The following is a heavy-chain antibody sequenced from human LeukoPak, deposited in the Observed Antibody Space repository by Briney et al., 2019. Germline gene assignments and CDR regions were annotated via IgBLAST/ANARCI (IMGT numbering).Heavy chain of an antibody. CDR2: INSDGSST. V-gene: IGHV3-74*01. CDR1: GFTFSSYW. Sequence: GGSLRLSCAASGFTFSSYWMHWVRQAPGKGLVWVSRINSDGSSTSYADYVKGRFTISRDNAKNTLYLQMNSLRAEDTAVYYCARYVTIYHYYYMDVWGKGTTVTSSS. CDR3: ARYVTIYHYYYMDV. J-gene: IGHJ6*03. D-gene: IGHD3-9*01.